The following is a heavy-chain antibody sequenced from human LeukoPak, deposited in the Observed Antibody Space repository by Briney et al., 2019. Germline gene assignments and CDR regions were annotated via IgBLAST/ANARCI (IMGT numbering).Heavy chain of an antibody. J-gene: IGHJ4*02. V-gene: IGHV3-23*01. D-gene: IGHD6-13*01. CDR3: AKVGHGYSSIPLLDY. Sequence: GGSLRLSCAASGFTVSGNYMSWVRQAPGKGLEWVSAISGSGGSTYYADSVKGRFTISRDNSKNTLYLQMNSLRAEDTAVYYCAKVGHGYSSIPLLDYWGQGTLVTVSS. CDR1: GFTVSGNY. CDR2: ISGSGGST.